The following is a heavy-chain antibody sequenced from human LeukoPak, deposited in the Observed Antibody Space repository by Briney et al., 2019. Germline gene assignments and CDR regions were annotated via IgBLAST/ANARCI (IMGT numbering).Heavy chain of an antibody. J-gene: IGHJ4*02. Sequence: GGSLRLSCAASGFTFSDYWMSWIRQAPGKGLEWVSYISSSGGDRPYADSVKGRFTISRDNAKNSLYLQMNSLRAKDTAVYYCAREYWGSFDYCGQGTLVTVSS. CDR2: ISSSGGDR. V-gene: IGHV3-11*01. CDR3: AREYWGSFDY. CDR1: GFTFSDYW. D-gene: IGHD7-27*01.